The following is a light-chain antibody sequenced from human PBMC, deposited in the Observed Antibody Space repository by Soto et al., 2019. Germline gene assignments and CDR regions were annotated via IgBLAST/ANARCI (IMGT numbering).Light chain of an antibody. V-gene: IGLV1-47*02. CDR2: NDY. CDR3: AVWDDSLSGVV. CDR1: TSNVGSNL. Sequence: QSVLAQPPSASGTPGQRVTISCSGSTSNVGSNLASWYQQLPGSAPKLLIYNDYERPSGVPDRFSGSKSGTSASLGISGLRSGDEADYFCAVWDDSLSGVVFGGGTQLTVL. J-gene: IGLJ7*01.